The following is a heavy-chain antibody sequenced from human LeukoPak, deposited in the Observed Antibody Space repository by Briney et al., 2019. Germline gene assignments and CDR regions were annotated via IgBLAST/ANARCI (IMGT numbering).Heavy chain of an antibody. CDR3: ANIRHPSLSIPMVRGWGYYSAY. Sequence: GGTLRLSCAGSVFTFTIYDMSWVRQDPGTGLVWVSSFNGNGGSTYYADSVKGRFTISRDNCNNTMYLQMNSLRAEDTAVYHCANIRHPSLSIPMVRGWGYYSAYWGQETLLTLSS. V-gene: IGHV3-23*01. CDR2: FNGNGGST. J-gene: IGHJ4*02. CDR1: VFTFTIYD. D-gene: IGHD3-10*01.